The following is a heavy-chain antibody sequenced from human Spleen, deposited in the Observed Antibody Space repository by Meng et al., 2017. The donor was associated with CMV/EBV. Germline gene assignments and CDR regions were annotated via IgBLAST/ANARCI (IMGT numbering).Heavy chain of an antibody. J-gene: IGHJ5*02. V-gene: IGHV4-31*02. Sequence: FSGGSIHHGSYSWPLIRQRPGQGLECIGYIFNSGSTYYSPSLKSRVTMSLDTSKNQFSLKLSSVTAADTAMYFCAREYHLLSRWFDPWGQGTLVTVSS. CDR3: AREYHLLSRWFDP. CDR1: GGSIHHGSYS. D-gene: IGHD2-2*01. CDR2: IFNSGST.